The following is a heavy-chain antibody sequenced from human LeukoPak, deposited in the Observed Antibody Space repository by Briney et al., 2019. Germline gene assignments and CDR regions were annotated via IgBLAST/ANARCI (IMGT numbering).Heavy chain of an antibody. D-gene: IGHD5-18*01. CDR1: GFTFSSYE. J-gene: IGHJ3*02. CDR2: ISSSGRTI. CDR3: AGVDAAMPDAFDI. Sequence: GGSLRLSCAASGFTFSSYEMNWVRQAPGKGLEWVSYISSSGRTISYADSVKGRFTISRDNPKNSMYLQMNSLRAEDTAVYYCAGVDAAMPDAFDIWGQGTTVTVSS. V-gene: IGHV3-48*03.